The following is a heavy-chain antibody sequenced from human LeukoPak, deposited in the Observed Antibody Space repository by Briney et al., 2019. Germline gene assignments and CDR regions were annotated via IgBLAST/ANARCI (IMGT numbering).Heavy chain of an antibody. V-gene: IGHV1-2*02. D-gene: IGHD6-6*01. CDR3: AKAVGSSGSRPVDS. CDR2: INPNSGDT. Sequence: EASVKVSCKASGYAFTVYYVHWVRQAPGQGLEWMGWINPNSGDTNSAQKFQGRVTMTRHKFISTAYMELSSLRSDDTAMYYCAKAVGSSGSRPVDSWGQGTLLTVSS. CDR1: GYAFTVYY. J-gene: IGHJ4*02.